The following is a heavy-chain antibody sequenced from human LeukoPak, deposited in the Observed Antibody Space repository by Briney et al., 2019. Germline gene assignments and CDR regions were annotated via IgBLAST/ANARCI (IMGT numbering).Heavy chain of an antibody. CDR3: ARAYSYADFDY. D-gene: IGHD5-18*01. CDR1: GFTFSSYA. J-gene: IGHJ4*02. V-gene: IGHV3-30*04. Sequence: PGGSLRLSCGASGFTFSSYAMHWVRQAPGKGLEWVAVISYDGSNKYYADSVKGRFTISRDNSKNTLYLQMNSLRAEDTAVYYCARAYSYADFDYWGQGTLVTVSS. CDR2: ISYDGSNK.